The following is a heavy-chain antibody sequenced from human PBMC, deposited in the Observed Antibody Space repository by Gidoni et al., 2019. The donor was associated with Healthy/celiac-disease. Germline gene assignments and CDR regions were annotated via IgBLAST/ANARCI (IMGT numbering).Heavy chain of an antibody. CDR3: TTDRMMITPGDAFDI. J-gene: IGHJ3*02. D-gene: IGHD3-16*01. Sequence: EAQMVEPGGGLVTPGGSRRLSCAATGLTFSTAWMSWVRQVQGKGLEWVGRIKGKTECGTTDYAAPVKGRFTISRDDSKNTLYLQMNSLKTEDTAVYYCTTDRMMITPGDAFDIWGQGTMVTVSS. V-gene: IGHV3-15*01. CDR2: IKGKTECGTT. CDR1: GLTFSTAW.